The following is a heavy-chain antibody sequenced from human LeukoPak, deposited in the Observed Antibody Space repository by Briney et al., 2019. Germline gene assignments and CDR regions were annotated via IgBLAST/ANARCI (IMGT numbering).Heavy chain of an antibody. CDR2: IRSSGDTI. V-gene: IGHV3-11*04. CDR1: GFSFSDYY. D-gene: IGHD4-23*01. J-gene: IGHJ4*02. Sequence: SGGSLRLSCAASGFSFSDYYFSWIRQSPGKGLEWVSYIRSSGDTIYYADSVQGRFTISRDNAKNSLYLQMNSLRDEDTAVYYCARGVGKGGYGGNPPGYWGQGTLVSVSS. CDR3: ARGVGKGGYGGNPPGY.